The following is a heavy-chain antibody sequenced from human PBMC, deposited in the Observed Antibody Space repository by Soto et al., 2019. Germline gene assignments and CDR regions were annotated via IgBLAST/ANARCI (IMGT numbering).Heavy chain of an antibody. V-gene: IGHV4-59*08. J-gene: IGHJ4*02. CDR1: GGSINSYY. CDR2: ISYSVST. D-gene: IGHD1-7*01. CDR3: ATMGTPATGLYYFDY. Sequence: SETLSLTCSVSGGSINSYYWSWIRQSPGKGLEWIGSISYSVSTYYHPSLKSRFTISVDTSKNQFSLNLSFVTAADTAVYYCATMGTPATGLYYFDYWGQGTLVTVSS.